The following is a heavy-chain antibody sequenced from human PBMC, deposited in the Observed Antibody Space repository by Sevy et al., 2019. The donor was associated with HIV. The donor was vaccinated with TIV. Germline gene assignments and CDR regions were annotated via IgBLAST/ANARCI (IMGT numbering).Heavy chain of an antibody. CDR3: ATHAGLAAAGSVFDY. J-gene: IGHJ4*02. CDR1: GFTFSDHY. CDR2: TRNKSDSYTT. V-gene: IGHV3-72*01. Sequence: GGSPRLSCAASGFTFSDHYMEWVRQAPGKGLEWVGRTRNKSDSYTTEYAASVKGRFTISRDDSKNSLYLQMNSLKTEDTAVYYCATHAGLAAAGSVFDYWGQGTLVTVSS. D-gene: IGHD6-13*01.